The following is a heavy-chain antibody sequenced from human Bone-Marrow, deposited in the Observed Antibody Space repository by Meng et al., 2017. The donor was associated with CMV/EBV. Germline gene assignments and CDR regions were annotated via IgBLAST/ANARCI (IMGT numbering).Heavy chain of an antibody. D-gene: IGHD3-16*01. Sequence: GSLRLSCTVSGGSVSSGSYYWSWIRQPPGKGLEWIGYIYYSGSTNYNPSLKSRVTISVDTSKNQFSLKLSSVTAADTAVYYCARDYDGGGMGWFDPWGQGTLVTVSS. J-gene: IGHJ5*02. V-gene: IGHV4-61*01. CDR3: ARDYDGGGMGWFDP. CDR2: IYYSGST. CDR1: GGSVSSGSYY.